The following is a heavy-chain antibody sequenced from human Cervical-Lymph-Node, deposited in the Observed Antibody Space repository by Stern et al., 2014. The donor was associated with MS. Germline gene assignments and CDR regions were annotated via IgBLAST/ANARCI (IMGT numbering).Heavy chain of an antibody. V-gene: IGHV3-21*01. CDR2: IGSSGNYI. CDR3: ARDGPRFLEWLPYYSDS. Sequence: EVHLVESGGGLVKPGGSLRLSCAASGFTFSSHTMNWVRQAPGKGLEWVSSIGSSGNYIAYADSVRGRFTISRDNAKNSLYLQMHSLRAEDTAVYYCARDGPRFLEWLPYYSDSWGQGTLVTVSS. J-gene: IGHJ4*02. CDR1: GFTFSSHT. D-gene: IGHD3-3*01.